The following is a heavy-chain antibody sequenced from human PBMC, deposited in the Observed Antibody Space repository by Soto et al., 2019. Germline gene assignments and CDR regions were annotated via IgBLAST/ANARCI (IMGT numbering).Heavy chain of an antibody. CDR1: GYIFRSFA. CDR2: TSFDGSSR. CDR3: ARDGASRPEARVKYGMDF. Sequence: QVHLVESGGGVVQPGDSLRLSCVASGYIFRSFALHWVRQAPGMGLEWVAVTSFDGSSRYYADSVRGRFTISKDDSAYTVYLHMNSLRTEDTARYFCARDGASRPEARVKYGMDFWGQGTTVIVSS. D-gene: IGHD3-16*01. J-gene: IGHJ6*02. V-gene: IGHV3-30*04.